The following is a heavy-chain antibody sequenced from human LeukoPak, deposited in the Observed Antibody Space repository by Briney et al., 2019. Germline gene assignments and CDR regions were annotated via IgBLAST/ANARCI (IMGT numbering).Heavy chain of an antibody. D-gene: IGHD5-24*01. J-gene: IGHJ5*02. CDR3: ARRRVEMLAIGEWNWFDP. CDR1: GASIRSNS. CDR2: IHYCGCS. Sequence: PSDTLSLTCTLSGASIRSNSWSWIRHPPRKGLEWIGRIHYCGCSKFIASLESRVTISLDTSKNQFSIYLNSVTVADTAVYFCARRRVEMLAIGEWNWFDPWGQGSQVTVSS. V-gene: IGHV4-59*08.